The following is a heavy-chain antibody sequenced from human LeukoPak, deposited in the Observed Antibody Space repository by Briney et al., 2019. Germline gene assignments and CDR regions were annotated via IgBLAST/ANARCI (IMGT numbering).Heavy chain of an antibody. CDR1: GSISGYY. CDR3: ARQKCTSASCLTKNAFDI. D-gene: IGHD2-2*01. CDR2: IYTSGST. J-gene: IGHJ3*02. Sequence: PSETLSLTCTVSGSISGYYWSWIRQPPGKGLEWIGYIYTSGSTNYNPSLESRVTISVDTYKNQFSLDLSSVTAADTAVYYCARQKCTSASCLTKNAFDIWGQGTMVTVSS. V-gene: IGHV4-4*09.